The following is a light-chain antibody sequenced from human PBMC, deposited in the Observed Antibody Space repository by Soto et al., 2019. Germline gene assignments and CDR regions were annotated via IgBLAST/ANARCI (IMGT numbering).Light chain of an antibody. V-gene: IGKV1-9*01. CDR1: QGISSY. J-gene: IGKJ5*01. CDR2: AAS. CDR3: HQLNSYPIT. Sequence: DIQLTQSPSFLSASVGDRVTITCRASQGISSYLAWYQQKPGKAPKLLIYAASTLQSGVPSRFSGSGSGTEFTLTISSLQPEDFATYYFHQLNSYPITFGQGTRLEIK.